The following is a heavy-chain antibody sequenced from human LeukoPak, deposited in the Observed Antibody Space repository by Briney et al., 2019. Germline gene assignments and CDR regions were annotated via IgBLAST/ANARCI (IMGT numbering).Heavy chain of an antibody. CDR3: ARVTRYYDSSGYYYIAFDL. CDR1: GGSINNYY. J-gene: IGHJ3*01. V-gene: IGHV4-4*07. CDR2: TSTSGST. D-gene: IGHD3-22*01. Sequence: SETLSLTCTVSGGSINNYYWGWIRQPAGKGLEWIERTSTSGSTSYNPSLKSRVTMSVDTSKNQFSLKLNSVTAADTAVYYCARVTRYYDSSGYYYIAFDLWGQGTMLTVSS.